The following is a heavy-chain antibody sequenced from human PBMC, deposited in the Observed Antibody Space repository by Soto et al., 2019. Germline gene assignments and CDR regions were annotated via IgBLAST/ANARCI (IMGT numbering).Heavy chain of an antibody. Sequence: PGWSLRLSCASSVFTVSSNYMSWVRQAPGKGLEWVSVIYSGGSTYYADSVKGRFTISRDNSKNTLYLQMNSLRAEDTAVYCCARAHVLRYFDWVPGGMDVWGQGTTVTVSS. CDR3: ARAHVLRYFDWVPGGMDV. J-gene: IGHJ6*02. D-gene: IGHD3-9*01. CDR1: VFTVSSNY. V-gene: IGHV3-53*01. CDR2: IYSGGST.